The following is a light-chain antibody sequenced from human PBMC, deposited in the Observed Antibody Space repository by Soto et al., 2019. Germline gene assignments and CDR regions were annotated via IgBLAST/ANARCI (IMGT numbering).Light chain of an antibody. V-gene: IGKV3-11*01. CDR2: DAS. J-gene: IGKJ4*01. CDR3: QQRINWPLS. Sequence: EIVLTQSPATLSLSPGESATISCRATQSVSTYLAWYQQKPGQAPRLLIYDASNRATGIPGRFSGSGSGTDFTLTIRSLEPEDFAVYYCQQRINWPLSFGGGTKVEIK. CDR1: QSVSTY.